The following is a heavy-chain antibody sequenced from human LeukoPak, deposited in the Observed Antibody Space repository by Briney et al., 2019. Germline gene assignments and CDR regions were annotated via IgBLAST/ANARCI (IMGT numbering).Heavy chain of an antibody. Sequence: GGSLRLSCVASGFIFSTFGMHWVRQAPGKGLEWVAFISHDGNDKYYADSVKGRFAISRDNAKNTLYLQMNSLRPEDTAVYYCAFEARYDYYMDVWGKGTTVTVSS. CDR2: ISHDGNDK. V-gene: IGHV3-30*03. CDR1: GFIFSTFG. J-gene: IGHJ6*03. CDR3: AFEARYDYYMDV.